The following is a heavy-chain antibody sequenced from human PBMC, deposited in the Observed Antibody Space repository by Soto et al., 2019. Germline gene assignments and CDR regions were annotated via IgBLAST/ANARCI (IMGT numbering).Heavy chain of an antibody. CDR3: ARHETTATLRTQTWLGP. Sequence: PSETLSLTCAVYGGYFSGYYWSWIRQPPGEGLEWIGEINHSGSTNYNPSLKSRVTISVDTSKNQFSLKLSSVTAADTAVYYCARHETTATLRTQTWLGPWGQGTLVTVSS. D-gene: IGHD4-4*01. V-gene: IGHV4-34*01. J-gene: IGHJ5*02. CDR1: GGYFSGYY. CDR2: INHSGST.